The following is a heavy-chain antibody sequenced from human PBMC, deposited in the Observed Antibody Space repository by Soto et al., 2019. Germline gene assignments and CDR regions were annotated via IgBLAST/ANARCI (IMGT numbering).Heavy chain of an antibody. J-gene: IGHJ3*02. Sequence: SETLSLTCTVSGGSVSSGCYYWSWLRQPPGKGLEWIGYIYYSGSTNYNPSLKSRVTISVDTSKNQFSLKLSSVTAADTAVYYCARDRYCSGGSCSNDAFDIWGQGTMVTVSS. CDR1: GGSVSSGCYY. D-gene: IGHD2-15*01. CDR2: IYYSGST. V-gene: IGHV4-61*01. CDR3: ARDRYCSGGSCSNDAFDI.